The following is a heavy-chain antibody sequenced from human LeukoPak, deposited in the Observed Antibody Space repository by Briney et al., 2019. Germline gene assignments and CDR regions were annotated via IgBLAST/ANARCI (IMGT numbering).Heavy chain of an antibody. J-gene: IGHJ5*02. V-gene: IGHV4-39*07. D-gene: IGHD5-12*01. CDR1: GGSISTNNYY. CDR2: IHYSGST. CDR3: ARGLAAAYDYNWLDP. Sequence: SETLSLTCTVSGGSISTNNYYWGWIRQPPGKGLEWIGSIHYSGSTYYNPSLKSRVTMSVDTSKNQFSLKLNSVNAADTAVYFCARGLAAAYDYNWLDPWGQGILVTVSS.